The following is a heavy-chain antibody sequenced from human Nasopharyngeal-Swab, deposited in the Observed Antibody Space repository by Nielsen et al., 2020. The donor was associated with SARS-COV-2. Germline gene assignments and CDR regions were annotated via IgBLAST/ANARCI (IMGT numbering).Heavy chain of an antibody. CDR3: ARGRPGHYFDY. Sequence: GGSLRLSCAASGFTVSSNYMSWVRQAPGKGLEWVSVFYTSGDTYYAVSVKGRFTISRDNSKNTLSLQMNSLSAEDTAVYYCARGRPGHYFDYWGQGTLVTVSS. CDR1: GFTVSSNY. J-gene: IGHJ4*02. V-gene: IGHV3-53*01. CDR2: FYTSGDT. D-gene: IGHD1-14*01.